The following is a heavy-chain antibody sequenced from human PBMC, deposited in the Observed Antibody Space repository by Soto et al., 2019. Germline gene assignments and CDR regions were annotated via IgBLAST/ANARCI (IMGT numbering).Heavy chain of an antibody. CDR3: ATVDGFGVVTPFFEY. CDR1: GASISSRSHY. CDR2: SFYRGST. V-gene: IGHV4-39*01. J-gene: IGHJ4*02. Sequence: QLQLQESGPGLVKPSETLSLTCTVSGASISSRSHYWGWIRQSPGKHLEWIGSSFYRGSTHYNPSLKTRVTISVDTSKNQVSLKVYSVTAADTAVYYCATVDGFGVVTPFFEYWGQGILVTVSS. D-gene: IGHD3-3*01.